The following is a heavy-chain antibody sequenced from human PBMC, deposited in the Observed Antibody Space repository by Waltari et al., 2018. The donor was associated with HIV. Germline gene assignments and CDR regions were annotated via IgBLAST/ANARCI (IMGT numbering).Heavy chain of an antibody. CDR1: GFTFSNAW. CDR2: IKSKTDGGTT. Sequence: EVQLVESGGGLVKPGGSLRLSCAASGFTFSNAWMSWVRQAPGKGLEWVGRIKSKTDGGTTDYAAPVKGRFTISRDDSKNTLYLQMNSLKTEDTAVYYCTTTYYYDSSGYCDYWGQGTLVTVSS. J-gene: IGHJ4*02. D-gene: IGHD3-22*01. CDR3: TTTYYYDSSGYCDY. V-gene: IGHV3-15*01.